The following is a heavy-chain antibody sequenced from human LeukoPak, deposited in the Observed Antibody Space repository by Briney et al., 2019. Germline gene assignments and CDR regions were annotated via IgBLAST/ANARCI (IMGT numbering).Heavy chain of an antibody. D-gene: IGHD2-21*02. CDR3: ARINTYCGGDCYSRGMDV. J-gene: IGHJ6*02. CDR1: GLRLSNYA. V-gene: IGHV3-66*01. Sequence: GGSLSLLCALSGLRLSNYAMSWARHARGGGGEGLSFIYSGGSTYYADSVKGRFTISRDNSKNTLYLQMNSLRAEDTALYYCARINTYCGGDCYSRGMDVWGQGTTVTVSS. CDR2: IYSGGST.